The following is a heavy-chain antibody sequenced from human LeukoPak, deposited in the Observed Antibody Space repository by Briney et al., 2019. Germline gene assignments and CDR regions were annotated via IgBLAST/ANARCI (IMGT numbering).Heavy chain of an antibody. V-gene: IGHV1-8*01. Sequence: GSVKVSCKASGYTFNNYDINWVRQAPGQGLEGMGWMNSKSGNTVYAQRVQGRFTLTRETFISTAYMELSSLRSDDTAVHYCVRAMAPLDTFNYQSAMAVWGQGTMVAVSS. CDR3: VRAMAPLDTFNYQSAMAV. CDR1: GYTFNNYD. J-gene: IGHJ6*02. CDR2: MNSKSGNT. D-gene: IGHD5-24*01.